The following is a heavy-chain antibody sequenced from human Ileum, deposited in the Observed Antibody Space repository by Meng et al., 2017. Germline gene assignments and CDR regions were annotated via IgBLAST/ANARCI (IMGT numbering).Heavy chain of an antibody. CDR2: IYHSGST. Sequence: ESLKISCTVSGYSISRGYYWGWIRQPPGKGLEWIGSIYHSGSTYYNPSLKSRVTISVDTSKNQFSLKLSSVTAADTAVYYCARDSNVWFGEFRYYYYGMDVWGQGNTVNGAS. CDR1: GYSISRGYY. V-gene: IGHV4-38-2*02. D-gene: IGHD3-10*01. CDR3: ARDSNVWFGEFRYYYYGMDV. J-gene: IGHJ6*01.